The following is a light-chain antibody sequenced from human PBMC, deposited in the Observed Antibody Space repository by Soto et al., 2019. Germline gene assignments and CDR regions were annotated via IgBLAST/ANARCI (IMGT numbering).Light chain of an antibody. CDR2: GIS. CDR1: QSVTSNY. Sequence: EVVMTQSPATLSVSPGERATLSCRASQSVTSNYLAWYQQKPGQAPRLLIYGISTRATGVPDRFSGSGSGTDFTLTISRLEPEDFAVYYCQQYSSSPLTFGGGTKVEIK. V-gene: IGKV3-20*01. J-gene: IGKJ4*01. CDR3: QQYSSSPLT.